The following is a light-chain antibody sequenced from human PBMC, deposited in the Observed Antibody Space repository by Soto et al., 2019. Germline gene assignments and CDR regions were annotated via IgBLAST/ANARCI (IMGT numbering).Light chain of an antibody. CDR2: DVN. CDR3: SSYSSSATPYV. J-gene: IGLJ1*01. CDR1: SDDIGAYNY. V-gene: IGLV2-11*01. Sequence: QCALTQPRSVSGSPGQSVTFSCTRTSDDIGAYNYVSWYQFHPGKAPKMIIYDVNKRPSGVPDRFSGSKSGNTASLTISWLQAEDEADYYCSSYSSSATPYVFGTGTKLTV.